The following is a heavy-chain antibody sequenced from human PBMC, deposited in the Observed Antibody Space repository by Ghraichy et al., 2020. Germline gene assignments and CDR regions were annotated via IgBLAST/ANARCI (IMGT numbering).Heavy chain of an antibody. CDR1: GFTFSSYW. V-gene: IGHV3-7*03. D-gene: IGHD3-9*01. Sequence: GGSLRLSCAASGFTFSSYWMSWVRQVPGKGLEWVANIKQDGNEKYYVDSVKGRFTISRDDAKNSLYLQMNSLRAEDTAVYYCARVRRDYDILTDYYYYFDYWGQGTLVTVSS. J-gene: IGHJ4*02. CDR2: IKQDGNEK. CDR3: ARVRRDYDILTDYYYYFDY.